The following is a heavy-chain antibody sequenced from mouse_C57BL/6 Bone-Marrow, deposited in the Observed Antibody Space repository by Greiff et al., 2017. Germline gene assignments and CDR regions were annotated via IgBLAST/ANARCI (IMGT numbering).Heavy chain of an antibody. V-gene: IGHV5-17*01. J-gene: IGHJ3*01. CDR1: GFTFSDYG. D-gene: IGHD2-4*01. CDR3: ATYDYDGAWFAY. CDR2: ISSGSSTI. Sequence: EVQLVESGGGLVKPGGSLKLSCAASGFTFSDYGMHWVRQAPEKGLEWVAYISSGSSTIYYADTVKGRFTISRDNAKNTLFLQMTSLRSEDTAMYYCATYDYDGAWFAYWGQGTLVTVS.